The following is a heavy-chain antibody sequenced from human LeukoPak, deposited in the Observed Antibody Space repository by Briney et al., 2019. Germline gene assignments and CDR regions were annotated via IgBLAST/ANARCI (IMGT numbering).Heavy chain of an antibody. D-gene: IGHD2-15*01. CDR2: ISANGGGT. CDR1: GFSFSDYV. V-gene: IGHV3-23*01. Sequence: PGGSLRLSCAASGFSFSDYVMTWVRQAPGKGLEWVSSISANGGGTYYADSVKGRFTISRDKSKNTLSLQMNSLRAEDTAVYYCAQQVGYCSSGSCYFTYWGQGTLVTVSS. CDR3: AQQVGYCSSGSCYFTY. J-gene: IGHJ1*01.